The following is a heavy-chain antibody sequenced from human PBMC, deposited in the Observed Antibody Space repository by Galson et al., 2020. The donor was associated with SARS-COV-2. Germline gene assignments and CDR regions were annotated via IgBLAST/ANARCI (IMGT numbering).Heavy chain of an antibody. CDR1: GYTLTELS. J-gene: IGHJ5*02. CDR3: ATGPAMTTVFGWIDP. Sequence: ASVKVSCKVSGYTLTELSMHWVRQAPGKGLEWMGGFDPEDGETIYAQKFQGRVTMTEDTSTDTAYMELSSLRSEDTAVYYCATGPAMTTVFGWIDPWGQGTLVTVSS. D-gene: IGHD4-17*01. V-gene: IGHV1-24*01. CDR2: FDPEDGET.